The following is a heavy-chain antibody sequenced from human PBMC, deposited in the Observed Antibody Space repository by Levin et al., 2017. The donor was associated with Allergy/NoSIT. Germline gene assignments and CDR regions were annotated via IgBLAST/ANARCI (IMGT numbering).Heavy chain of an antibody. CDR1: GFSLSNARMG. J-gene: IGHJ5*02. CDR2: IFSNDEK. CDR3: ARIIMFHALVVAAILDNWFDP. Sequence: SGPTLVKPTETLTLTCTVSGFSLSNARMGVSWIRQPPGKALEWLAHIFSNDEKSYSTSLKSRLTISKDTSKSQVVLTMTNMDPVDTATYYCARIIMFHALVVAAILDNWFDPWGQGTLVTVSS. V-gene: IGHV2-26*01. D-gene: IGHD2-15*01.